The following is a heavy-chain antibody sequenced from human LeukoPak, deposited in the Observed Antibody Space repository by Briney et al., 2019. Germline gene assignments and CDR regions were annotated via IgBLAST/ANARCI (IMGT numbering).Heavy chain of an antibody. J-gene: IGHJ4*02. CDR2: ISGSGGST. CDR3: AKRIVGPSSGYYFDY. Sequence: HPGGSLRLSCAASGFTFSSYAMSWVRQAPGKGLEWVSAISGSGGSTYYADSVKGRFTISRDNSKNTLYLQMNSLRAEDTAVYYCAKRIVGPSSGYYFDYWGQGTLVTVSS. D-gene: IGHD1-26*01. V-gene: IGHV3-23*01. CDR1: GFTFSSYA.